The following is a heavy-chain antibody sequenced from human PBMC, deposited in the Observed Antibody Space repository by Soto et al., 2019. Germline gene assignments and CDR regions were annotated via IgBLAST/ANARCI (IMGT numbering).Heavy chain of an antibody. CDR1: GFAFDYFW. V-gene: IGHV3-74*01. Sequence: GGSLRLSCAASGFAFDYFWMHWVRQAPGKGLVWVSHISSDGTYATYAESVKGRFTVSRDNVKNTLYLLLNSLQADDTAVYYCARDPTRVRGIDYWGQGTLVTVSS. CDR3: ARDPTRVRGIDY. CDR2: ISSDGTYA. J-gene: IGHJ4*02. D-gene: IGHD3-10*01.